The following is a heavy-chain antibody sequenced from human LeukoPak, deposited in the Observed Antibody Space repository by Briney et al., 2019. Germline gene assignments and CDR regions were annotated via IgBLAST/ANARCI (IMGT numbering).Heavy chain of an antibody. CDR3: AKVFQYYYYGMDV. J-gene: IGHJ6*02. CDR1: GFTFSSYA. V-gene: IGHV3-23*01. CDR2: ISDSGGST. Sequence: GGSLRLSCAASGFTFSSYAMTWVRQAPGKGLEWVSAISDSGGSTCYADSVKGRFTISRDNSKNTLYLQMNSLRAEDTALYYCAKVFQYYYYGMDVWGQGTTVTVSS.